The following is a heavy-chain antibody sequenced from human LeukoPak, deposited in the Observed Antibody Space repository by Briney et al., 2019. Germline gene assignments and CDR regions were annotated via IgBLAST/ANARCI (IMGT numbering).Heavy chain of an antibody. CDR3: AREGPQIVVVTAIYYYYYMDV. CDR2: INPNSGGT. V-gene: IGHV1-2*02. Sequence: ASVKVSCKASGYPFTSYDINWVRHATGQGLEWMGWINPNSGGTNYAQKFQGRVTMTRDTSISTAYMELSRLRSDDTAVYYCAREGPQIVVVTAIYYYYYMDVWGKGTTVTVSS. D-gene: IGHD2-21*02. J-gene: IGHJ6*03. CDR1: GYPFTSYD.